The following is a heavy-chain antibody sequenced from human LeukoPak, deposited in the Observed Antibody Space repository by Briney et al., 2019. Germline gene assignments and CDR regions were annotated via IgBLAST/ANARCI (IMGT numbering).Heavy chain of an antibody. CDR3: ARGRMWYSSGWYYFDY. CDR2: INHSGST. V-gene: IGHV4-34*01. CDR1: GGSFSGYY. J-gene: IGHJ4*02. Sequence: SETLSLTCAVYGGSFSGYYWSWIRQPPGKGLEWIGEINHSGSTSYNPSLKSRVTISVDTSKNQFSLKLSSVTAADTAVYYCARGRMWYSSGWYYFDYWGQGTLVTVSS. D-gene: IGHD6-19*01.